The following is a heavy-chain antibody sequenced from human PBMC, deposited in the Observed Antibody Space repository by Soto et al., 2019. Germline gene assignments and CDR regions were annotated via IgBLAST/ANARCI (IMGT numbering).Heavy chain of an antibody. D-gene: IGHD1-1*01. CDR2: IDWDDDK. CDR3: AKTGTDGSWFDP. V-gene: IGHV2-70*16. CDR1: GGSISSYYW. J-gene: IGHJ5*02. Sequence: TLSLTCTVSGGSISSYYWSWIRQPPGKAPEWLARIDWDDDKFYTTSLRTRLTISKDTSKNQVVLRMTNMDPVDTATYYCAKTGTDGSWFDPWGQGTLVTVSS.